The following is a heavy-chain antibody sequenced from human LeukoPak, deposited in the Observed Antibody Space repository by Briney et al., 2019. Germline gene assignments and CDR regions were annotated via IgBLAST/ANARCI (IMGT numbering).Heavy chain of an antibody. V-gene: IGHV3-7*03. D-gene: IGHD3-16*01. CDR1: GFTFNNYW. CDR3: ARGSYGYSQLWLYYFDY. J-gene: IGHJ4*02. CDR2: IMQDGSEQ. Sequence: GGSLRLSCTASGFTFNNYWMTWVRQAPGKGLEWVANIMQDGSEQYYVDSVRGRFTISRDNAKNSLYLEMYRLRPEDTAVYYCARGSYGYSQLWLYYFDYWGQGTLVTVSS.